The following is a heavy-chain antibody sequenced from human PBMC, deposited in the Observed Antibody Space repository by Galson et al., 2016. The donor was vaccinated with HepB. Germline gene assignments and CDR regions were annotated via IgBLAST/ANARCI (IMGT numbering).Heavy chain of an antibody. J-gene: IGHJ5*02. CDR3: AREIPGGAANSDL. V-gene: IGHV3-23*01. CDR2: SSASGVKT. CDR1: GFPFSSHA. Sequence: SLRLSCAVSGFPFSSHAMSWVRQAPGERLEWVSVVRTSSASGVKTYYADSVKGRFTVSRDDSKNTLFLQMNSLRVEDTAVYYCAREIPGGAANSDLWGQGTLVTVSS. D-gene: IGHD2/OR15-2a*01.